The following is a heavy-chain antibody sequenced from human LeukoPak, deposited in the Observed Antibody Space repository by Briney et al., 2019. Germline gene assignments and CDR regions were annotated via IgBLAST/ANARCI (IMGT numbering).Heavy chain of an antibody. V-gene: IGHV3-23*01. D-gene: IGHD3-10*01. Sequence: GGSLRLSCAVSGFTFSSYAMRWVRQAPGKELEWVSAISGSGGSPYYADSVKGRFTISRDNSKNTLYLQMNSLRAEDTAVYYCAREESGAFDIWGQGTMVTVSS. J-gene: IGHJ3*02. CDR2: ISGSGGSP. CDR1: GFTFSSYA. CDR3: AREESGAFDI.